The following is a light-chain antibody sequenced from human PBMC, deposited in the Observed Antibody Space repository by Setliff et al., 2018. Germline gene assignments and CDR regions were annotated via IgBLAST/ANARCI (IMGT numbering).Light chain of an antibody. J-gene: IGLJ1*01. CDR3: NAYTSGSTDV. V-gene: IGLV2-14*03. CDR2: AVS. Sequence: QSVLTQPASVSGSPGRSITISCSGTSSDVGSYDLVSWYQQHPGKAPKLIIYAVSDRPSGVSNRFSGSKSGNTASLTISGLQTEDEADYYCNAYTSGSTDVFGTGTKVTVL. CDR1: SSDVGSYDL.